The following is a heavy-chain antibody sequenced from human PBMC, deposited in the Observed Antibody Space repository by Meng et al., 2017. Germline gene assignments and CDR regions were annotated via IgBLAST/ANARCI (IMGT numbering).Heavy chain of an antibody. CDR3: ARNTYYYDSSGYIDS. J-gene: IGHJ4*02. V-gene: IGHV3-30*01. CDR1: GFTFSSYA. CDR2: ISYDGSNK. Sequence: LGESGGDGVKPGRALRLSCAAVGFTFSSYAMHWVWQAQAKGLEVVAVISYDGSNKYYADSVKGRFTISRDNSKNTLYLQMNSLRAEDTAVYYCARNTYYYDSSGYIDSWGQGTLVTVSS. D-gene: IGHD3-22*01.